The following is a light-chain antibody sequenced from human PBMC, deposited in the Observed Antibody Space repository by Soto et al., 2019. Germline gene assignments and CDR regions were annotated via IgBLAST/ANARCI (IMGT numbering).Light chain of an antibody. CDR3: LQYNSYSFT. CDR1: QGIINY. CDR2: KAS. Sequence: IQLTQSPSSLSASVGDRVTITCRASQGIINYLAWYQQKPGKAPKLLIYKASSLESGVPSRFSGSGSGAEFTLTISSLQPDDFATYYCLQYNSYSFTFGGGTKVDIK. V-gene: IGKV1-5*03. J-gene: IGKJ4*01.